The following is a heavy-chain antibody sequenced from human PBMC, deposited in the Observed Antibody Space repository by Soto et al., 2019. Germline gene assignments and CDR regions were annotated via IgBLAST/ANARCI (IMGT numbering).Heavy chain of an antibody. V-gene: IGHV4-59*01. CDR3: ARLWLAERYYGMDV. J-gene: IGHJ6*02. CDR2: IYYSGST. D-gene: IGHD6-19*01. Sequence: SDTLSLTCTVSGGSISSYYWSWIRQPPGKGLEWIGYIYYSGSTNYNPSLKSRVTISVDTSKNQFSLKLSSVTAADTAVYYCARLWLAERYYGMDVWGQGTTVTVSS. CDR1: GGSISSYY.